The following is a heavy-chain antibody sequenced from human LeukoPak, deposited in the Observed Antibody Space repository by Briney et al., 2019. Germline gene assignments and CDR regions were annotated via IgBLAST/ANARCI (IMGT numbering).Heavy chain of an antibody. CDR2: IIPIFGTA. V-gene: IGHV1-69*05. CDR3: ARDNSSGWDWFDP. D-gene: IGHD6-19*01. J-gene: IGHJ5*02. Sequence: GSSVKVSCKASGGTFSSYAISWLRQAPGQGLEWMGGIIPIFGTANYAQKFQGRVTITTDESTSTAYMELSSLRSEDTAVYYCARDNSSGWDWFDPWGQGTLVTVSS. CDR1: GGTFSSYA.